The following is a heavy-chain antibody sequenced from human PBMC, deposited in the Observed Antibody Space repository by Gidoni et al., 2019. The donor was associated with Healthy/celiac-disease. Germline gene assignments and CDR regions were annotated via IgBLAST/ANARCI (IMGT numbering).Heavy chain of an antibody. CDR1: GFTFSSYE. Sequence: VQLVESGGGLVQPGGSLRLYCAASGFTFSSYEMNWVRQAPGKGLEWVSYISSSGSTIYYADSVKGRFTISRDNAKNSLYLQMNSLRAEDTAVYYCARDLYSSSWFNAFDIWGQGTMVTVSS. CDR2: ISSSGSTI. D-gene: IGHD6-13*01. V-gene: IGHV3-48*03. CDR3: ARDLYSSSWFNAFDI. J-gene: IGHJ3*02.